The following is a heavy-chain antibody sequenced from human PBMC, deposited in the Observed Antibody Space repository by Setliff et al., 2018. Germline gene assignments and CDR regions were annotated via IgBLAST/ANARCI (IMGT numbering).Heavy chain of an antibody. J-gene: IGHJ5*02. V-gene: IGHV1-69*05. CDR2: IIPIFGTA. CDR3: ARSNYDILTRNWFDP. CDR1: GGTFSSYA. D-gene: IGHD3-9*01. Sequence: SVKVSCKASGGTFSSYAISWVRQAPGQGLEWMGRIIPIFGTANYAQKFQGRVTITRDTSASTAYMELSSLRPEDTAVYYCARSNYDILTRNWFDPWGQGTLVTVSS.